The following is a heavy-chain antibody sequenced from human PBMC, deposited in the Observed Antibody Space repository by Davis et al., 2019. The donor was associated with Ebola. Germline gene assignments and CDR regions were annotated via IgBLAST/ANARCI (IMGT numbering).Heavy chain of an antibody. CDR2: INAGNGNT. Sequence: ASVKVSCKASGYTFTSYAMHWVRQAPGQRLEWMGWINAGNGNTKYSQKFQGRVTITRDTSASTAYMELSSLRSEDTAVYYCARGPPIIVVVPAAPNWFDPWGQGTLVTVSS. CDR1: GYTFTSYA. J-gene: IGHJ5*02. V-gene: IGHV1-3*01. CDR3: ARGPPIIVVVPAAPNWFDP. D-gene: IGHD2-2*01.